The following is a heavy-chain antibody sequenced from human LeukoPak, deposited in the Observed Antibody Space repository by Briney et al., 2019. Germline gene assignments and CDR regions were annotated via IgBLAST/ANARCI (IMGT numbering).Heavy chain of an antibody. CDR1: GYTFTSYD. D-gene: IGHD6-19*01. CDR3: ARQSIAVAGTKYFQH. CDR2: MNPNSGNT. J-gene: IGHJ1*01. V-gene: IGHV1-8*01. Sequence: GASVKVSCKASGYTFTSYDINWVRQATGQGLEWMGWMNPNSGNTGYAQKFQGRVTMTRNTSISTAYMELSSLRSEDTAVYYCARQSIAVAGTKYFQHWGQGTLVTVSS.